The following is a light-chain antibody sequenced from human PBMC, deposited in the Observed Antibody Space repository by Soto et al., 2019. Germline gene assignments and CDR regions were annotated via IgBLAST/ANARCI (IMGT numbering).Light chain of an antibody. CDR2: DVS. J-gene: IGLJ2*01. V-gene: IGLV2-14*03. CDR1: SSDVGAYDY. CDR3: SSYTSTNTGV. Sequence: QSALTQPASVSGSPGQSITISCTGTSSDVGAYDYVSWYQQHPGKAPKLMIYDVSNRPSGVSNRFSGSTSANTASLTISGLQADDEADYYCSSYTSTNTGVFGGGTKLTVL.